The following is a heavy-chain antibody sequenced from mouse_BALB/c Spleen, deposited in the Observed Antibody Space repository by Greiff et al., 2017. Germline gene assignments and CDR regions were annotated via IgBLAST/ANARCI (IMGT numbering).Heavy chain of an antibody. CDR2: ISDSGST. Sequence: EVQLVESGPGLVKPSQSLSLTCTVTGYSITSDYVWNWIRQCPGNILEWVGYISDSGSTSYNPSLKSRITITRDTSKNQFFLQLNSVTTEDTATYYCARSGYCRGVPFGCWGQGTLVTGSA. CDR3: ARSGYCRGVPFGC. J-gene: IGHJ3*01. V-gene: IGHV3-2*02. D-gene: IGHD3-2*02. CDR1: GYSITSDYV.